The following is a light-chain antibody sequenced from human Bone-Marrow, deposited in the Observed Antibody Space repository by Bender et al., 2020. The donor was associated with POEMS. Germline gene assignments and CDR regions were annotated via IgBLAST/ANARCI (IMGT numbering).Light chain of an antibody. CDR2: ANI. CDR3: HTYGTSRHGWM. V-gene: IGLV1-40*01. Sequence: QSVLTQPPSVSGAPGQRVTISCTGSNTNIGIGFDVHWYQVLPGTAPSLHSYANINRPSGVPVRFSGSKSGSSGSLASTGVQTEHEAEYCSHTYGTSRHGWMFGAGTKLTV. CDR1: NTNIGIGFD. J-gene: IGLJ3*02.